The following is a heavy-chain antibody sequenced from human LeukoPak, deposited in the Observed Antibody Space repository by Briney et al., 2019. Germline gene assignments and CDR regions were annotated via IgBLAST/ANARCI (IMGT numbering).Heavy chain of an antibody. J-gene: IGHJ6*03. Sequence: SVKVSCKASGGTFSSYAISWVRQAPGQGLEWMGGIIPIFGTANYAQKFQGRVTMTRNTSISTAYMELSSLRSEDTAVYYCARDYTPNNYYYYMDVWGKGTTVTISS. CDR1: GGTFSSYA. D-gene: IGHD4/OR15-4a*01. V-gene: IGHV1-69*05. CDR2: IIPIFGTA. CDR3: ARDYTPNNYYYYMDV.